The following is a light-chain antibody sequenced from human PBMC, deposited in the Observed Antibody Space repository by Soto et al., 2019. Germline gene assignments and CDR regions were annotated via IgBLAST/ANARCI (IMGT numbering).Light chain of an antibody. CDR1: QSISNW. V-gene: IGKV1-5*03. CDR2: QAS. Sequence: DIQMTQSPSTLSTSVKYSVTITCRASQSISNWSAWYQQKPGKAPKLLIYQASILESGVPSRFSGSGSGTEFTLTISSLQPDDFATYFCQQYDSYPWTFGQGTKVDIK. J-gene: IGKJ1*01. CDR3: QQYDSYPWT.